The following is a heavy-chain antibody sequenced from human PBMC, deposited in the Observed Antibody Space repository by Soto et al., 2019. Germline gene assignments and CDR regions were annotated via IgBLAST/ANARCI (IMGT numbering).Heavy chain of an antibody. V-gene: IGHV3-23*01. D-gene: IGHD3-10*01. CDR3: VLFTYTDYYYYFMDG. Sequence: GGSLRLSCAASGFTFSSFAMSWVRQAPGKGLEWVSAISSSGGSTYYADSVKGRFTISRDNSKNTLYLQMNSLRAEDTAVYYCVLFTYTDYYYYFMDGWAKGPSVTVAS. CDR2: ISSSGGST. CDR1: GFTFSSFA. J-gene: IGHJ6*03.